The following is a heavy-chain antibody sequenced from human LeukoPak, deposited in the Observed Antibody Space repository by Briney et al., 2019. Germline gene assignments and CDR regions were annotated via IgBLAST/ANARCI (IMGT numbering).Heavy chain of an antibody. Sequence: PGGSLRLSCAASGFTLSSYAMHWVRQAPGKGLEWVTVISDDGRSKYYADSAKGRYTISRDNSKNTLYLQMNSLRAEDTAVYYCARDVYPRGVYYGLDVWGQGTTVTVSS. CDR2: ISDDGRSK. D-gene: IGHD2-8*01. CDR1: GFTLSSYA. V-gene: IGHV3-30*04. CDR3: ARDVYPRGVYYGLDV. J-gene: IGHJ6*02.